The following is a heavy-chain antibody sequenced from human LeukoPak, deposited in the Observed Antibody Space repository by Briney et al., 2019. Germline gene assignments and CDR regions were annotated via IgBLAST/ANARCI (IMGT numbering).Heavy chain of an antibody. CDR1: GFTFSSYS. J-gene: IGHJ6*03. Sequence: GGSLRLSCAVSGFTFSSYSMCWVRQAPGKGLEWVSSISSTSGYINYADSVKGRLTISRDNAKNSLYLQMSSLRAEDTAVYYCARVPDSYYYYYMDVWGKGTTVTVSS. CDR2: ISSTSGYI. D-gene: IGHD1-14*01. CDR3: ARVPDSYYYYYMDV. V-gene: IGHV3-21*01.